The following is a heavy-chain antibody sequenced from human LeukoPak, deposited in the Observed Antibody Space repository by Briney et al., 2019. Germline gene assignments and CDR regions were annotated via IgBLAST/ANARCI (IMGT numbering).Heavy chain of an antibody. V-gene: IGHV1-3*01. CDR2: INAGHGNT. CDR3: ARGAGFAEPLPEY. D-gene: IGHD1-14*01. CDR1: GGTFSRYA. Sequence: ASVKVSFKSSGGTFSRYAISWVRQAPGQRLEWRGWINAGHGNTKYSQNFQGRVTITRDTSASTAYVELSSLRSEDTAVYYCARGAGFAEPLPEYWGQGTLLTVSS. J-gene: IGHJ4*02.